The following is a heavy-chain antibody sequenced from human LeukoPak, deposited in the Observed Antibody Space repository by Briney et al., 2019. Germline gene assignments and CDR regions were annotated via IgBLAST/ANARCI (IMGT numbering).Heavy chain of an antibody. J-gene: IGHJ4*02. CDR1: GGTFSSYA. CDR2: IIPIFGTA. V-gene: IGHV1-69*05. CDR3: ARGIGGSSWYYYFDY. Sequence: SVKVSCKASGGTFSSYAISWVRQAPGLGLEWMGRIIPIFGTASYAQKFQGRVTITTDESTSTAYMELSSLRSEDTAVYYCARGIGGSSWYYYFDYWGQGTLVTVSS. D-gene: IGHD6-13*01.